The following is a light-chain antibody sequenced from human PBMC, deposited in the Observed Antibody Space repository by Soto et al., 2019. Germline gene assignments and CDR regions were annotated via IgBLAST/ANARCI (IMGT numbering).Light chain of an antibody. CDR1: QVVSRNY. J-gene: IGKJ1*01. Sequence: EIVLTKSTCTLSLSTGAKATLSCTANQVVSRNYLAWHQQKRRQAPMLLIHGASSRATGIPTRFSGSGSGTDFTLTISRLEPEDFAVYYCQQYDTSPRTFGQGTKVEI. CDR2: GAS. CDR3: QQYDTSPRT. V-gene: IGKV3-20*01.